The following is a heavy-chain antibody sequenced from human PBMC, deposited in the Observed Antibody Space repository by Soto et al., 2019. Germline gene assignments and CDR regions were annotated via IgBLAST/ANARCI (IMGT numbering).Heavy chain of an antibody. Sequence: EGSLRLSCAASGFTFSSYSMNWVRQAPGKGLAWVSSISSSSSYIYYADSVMGRFTISRDNAKNSLYLQMNSLRAEDTAVYYCAREISHYQMRRPWRQETLLTVSS. D-gene: IGHD2-2*01. V-gene: IGHV3-21*01. J-gene: IGHJ5*01. CDR1: GFTFSSYS. CDR3: AREISHYQMRRP. CDR2: ISSSSSYI.